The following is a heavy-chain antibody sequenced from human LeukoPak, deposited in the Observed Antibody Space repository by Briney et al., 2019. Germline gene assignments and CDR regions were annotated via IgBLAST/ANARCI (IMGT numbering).Heavy chain of an antibody. J-gene: IGHJ4*02. CDR2: IYHSGST. Sequence: SQTLSLTCTVSGGSISSGGYYWSWIRQPPGKGLEWIGYIYHSGSTYYNPSLKSRVTISVDRSKNQFSLKLSSVTAADTAVYYCARGFFSYDGSDDYWGQGTPVTVSS. V-gene: IGHV4-30-2*01. CDR1: GGSISSGGYY. CDR3: ARGFFSYDGSDDY. D-gene: IGHD5-18*01.